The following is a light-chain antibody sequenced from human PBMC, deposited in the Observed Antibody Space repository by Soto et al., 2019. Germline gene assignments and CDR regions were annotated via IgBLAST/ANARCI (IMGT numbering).Light chain of an antibody. CDR1: QSVSSN. CDR3: QEYNNWPPWT. V-gene: IGKV3-15*01. CDR2: GAS. J-gene: IGKJ1*01. Sequence: EIVMTQSPATLSVSPGERAILSCRASQSVSSNLAWYQQKPGQAPRLLIYGASTRATGIPARFSGSGSGTEFTLTISSLQSEDFAVYHCQEYNNWPPWTFGQGTKVDIK.